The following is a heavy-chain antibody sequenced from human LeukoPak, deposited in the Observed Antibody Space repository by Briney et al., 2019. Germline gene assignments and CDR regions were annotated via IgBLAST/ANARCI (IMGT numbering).Heavy chain of an antibody. V-gene: IGHV3-23*01. D-gene: IGHD4-23*01. CDR1: GFTFSNYA. Sequence: PGGSLRLSCAASGFTFSNYAMTWVRQAPGKGLEWVSTISGTGGFTTSTYYADSVKGRFTISRDNSDNKLYLQMDGLRADDTAVYYCVKDRRYAGNSALNWFDPWGQGTLVTVSP. CDR3: VKDRRYAGNSALNWFDP. CDR2: ISGTGGFTTST. J-gene: IGHJ5*02.